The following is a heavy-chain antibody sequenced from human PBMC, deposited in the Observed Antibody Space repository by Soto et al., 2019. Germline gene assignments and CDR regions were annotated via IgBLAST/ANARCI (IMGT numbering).Heavy chain of an antibody. V-gene: IGHV3-23*01. CDR3: ARLPIMTTVTHYLDN. CDR1: GFTFTSYA. CDR2: ISGGADIT. D-gene: IGHD4-17*01. Sequence: EVQLLESGGGLEQPGGSLRLSCAASGFTFTSYAMGWVRQAPGKGLEWVSSISGGADITNYADSVKGRFTISRDNSRDTLYLQKNSLRVEDTALYYCARLPIMTTVTHYLDNWGQGALVTVSS. J-gene: IGHJ4*02.